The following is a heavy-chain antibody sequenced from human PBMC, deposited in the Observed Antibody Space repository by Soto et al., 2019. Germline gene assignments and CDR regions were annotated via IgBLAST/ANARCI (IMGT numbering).Heavy chain of an antibody. J-gene: IGHJ6*02. V-gene: IGHV1-2*04. D-gene: IGHD6-13*01. CDR2: INPNSGGT. CDR3: ARVSSSSWYEGPDSYGMDV. CDR1: GYTFTGYY. Sequence: ASVKVSCKASGYTFTGYYMHWVRQAPGQGLEWMGWINPNSGGTNYAQKFQGWVTMTRDTSISTAYMELSRLRSDDTAVYYCARVSSSSWYEGPDSYGMDVWGQGTTVTVSS.